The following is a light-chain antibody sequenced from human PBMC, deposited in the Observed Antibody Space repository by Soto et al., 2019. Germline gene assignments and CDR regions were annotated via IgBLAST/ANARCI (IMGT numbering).Light chain of an antibody. CDR2: DNN. V-gene: IGLV1-51*01. J-gene: IGLJ1*01. Sequence: QSVLTKPPSVSAAPGQKVAISCSGRSSNIGNNYVSWYQQLPGTAPKLLIYDNNKRPSGIPDRFSGSKSGTSATLGITGLQTGDEADYYCGTWDSSLSAYVFGTGTKVTVL. CDR1: SSNIGNNY. CDR3: GTWDSSLSAYV.